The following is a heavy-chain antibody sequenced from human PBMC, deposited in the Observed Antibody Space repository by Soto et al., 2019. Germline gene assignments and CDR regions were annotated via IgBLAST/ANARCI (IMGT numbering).Heavy chain of an antibody. CDR3: ARHDNYYGMAV. V-gene: IGHV3-21*01. CDR2: ISSSSSYI. Sequence: AAGFKFVSYGVNWVSQAPGKGLEWVSSISSSSSYIYYADSVKGRFTISRDNAKNSLYLQMNSLRAEDTAVYYCARHDNYYGMAVWRQGTTVTGSS. CDR1: GFKFVSYG. J-gene: IGHJ6*02.